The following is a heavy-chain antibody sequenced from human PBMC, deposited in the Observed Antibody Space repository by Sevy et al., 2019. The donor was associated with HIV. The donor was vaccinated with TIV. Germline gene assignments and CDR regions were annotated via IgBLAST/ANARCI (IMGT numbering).Heavy chain of an antibody. V-gene: IGHV3-43*01. CDR2: ISWKGGST. CDR1: GFTFDDYT. J-gene: IGHJ4*02. Sequence: GGSLRLSCAASGFTFDDYTMHWVRQAPGKGLEWVSLISWKGGSTYDADSVKGRFTISRDNSKNSLYLQMNSLTTEDTALYYCAKDIVSGNYHRGDFDYRGQGTLVTVSS. D-gene: IGHD3-16*02. CDR3: AKDIVSGNYHRGDFDY.